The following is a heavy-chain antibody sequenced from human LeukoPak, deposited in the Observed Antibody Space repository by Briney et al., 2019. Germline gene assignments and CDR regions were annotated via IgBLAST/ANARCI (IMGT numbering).Heavy chain of an antibody. J-gene: IGHJ4*02. Sequence: SETLSLTCTVSGGSISSYYWSWIRQPPGKGLEWIGYIHYSGSTNYNPSLKSRVTISLDTSKNQFSLKVNSVTAADTAVYYCARGGWYLDYWGQGTLVTVSS. CDR1: GGSISSYY. D-gene: IGHD6-19*01. CDR2: IHYSGST. V-gene: IGHV4-59*01. CDR3: ARGGWYLDY.